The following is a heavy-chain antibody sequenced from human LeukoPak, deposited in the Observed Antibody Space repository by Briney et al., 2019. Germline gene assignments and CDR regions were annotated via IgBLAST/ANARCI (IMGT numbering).Heavy chain of an antibody. CDR2: IYYSGST. V-gene: IGHV4-39*01. D-gene: IGHD4-17*01. Sequence: PSETLSLTCTVSGGSISSTTYYWGCIRQPPGEGLEWIGSIYYSGSTYYNPSLKSRVTMSVDTSKNQFSLNLSSVTAADTAVYYCARLYGDYYFDYWGQGTLVTVSS. CDR3: ARLYGDYYFDY. J-gene: IGHJ4*02. CDR1: GGSISSTTYY.